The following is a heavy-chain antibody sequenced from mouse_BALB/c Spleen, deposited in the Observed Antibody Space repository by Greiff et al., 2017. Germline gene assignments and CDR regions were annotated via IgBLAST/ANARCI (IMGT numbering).Heavy chain of an antibody. Sequence: VMLVESGPGLVAPSQSLSITCTVSGFSLTSYGVHWVRQPPGKGLEWLGVIWAGGSTNYNSALMSRLSISKDNSKSQVFLKMNSLQTDDTAMYYCARDEGYGNYAMDYWGQGTSVTVSS. CDR1: GFSLTSYG. V-gene: IGHV2-9*02. D-gene: IGHD2-1*01. CDR3: ARDEGYGNYAMDY. CDR2: IWAGGST. J-gene: IGHJ4*01.